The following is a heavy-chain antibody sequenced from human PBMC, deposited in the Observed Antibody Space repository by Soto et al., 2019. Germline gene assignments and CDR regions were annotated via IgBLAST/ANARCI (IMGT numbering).Heavy chain of an antibody. Sequence: ASVKVSCKASGYTFTGYYMHWVRQAPGQGLEWMGWTNPNSGGTNYAQKFQGRVTMTRDTSISTAYMELSRLRSDDTAVYYCASPLGYCSGGSCDHYYYYYGMDVWGQGTTVTVSS. CDR1: GYTFTGYY. V-gene: IGHV1-2*02. D-gene: IGHD2-15*01. CDR2: TNPNSGGT. J-gene: IGHJ6*02. CDR3: ASPLGYCSGGSCDHYYYYYGMDV.